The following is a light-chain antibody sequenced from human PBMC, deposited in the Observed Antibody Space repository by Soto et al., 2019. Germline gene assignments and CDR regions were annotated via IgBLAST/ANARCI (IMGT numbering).Light chain of an antibody. CDR2: GAF. J-gene: IGKJ5*01. CDR3: QQRSNWPQIT. V-gene: IGKV3-15*01. CDR1: QSVSSN. Sequence: EIVMTQSPVTLSVSPGERVTLSCRASQSVSSNLAWYQQKPGQAPSLLIYGAFTRATGIPARFSGTGSGTEFTLTISRLEPEDFAVYYCQQRSNWPQITFGQGTRLEIK.